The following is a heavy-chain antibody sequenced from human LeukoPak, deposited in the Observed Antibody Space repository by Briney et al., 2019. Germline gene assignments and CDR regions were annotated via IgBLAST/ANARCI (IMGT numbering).Heavy chain of an antibody. CDR1: GFTSSDYA. D-gene: IGHD6-6*01. V-gene: IGHV3-23*01. J-gene: IGHJ4*02. CDR2: ISTSGSGGAT. Sequence: PGGSLRLSCAASGFTSSDYAMAWVRQAPGKGLEWVSIISTSGSGGATYYADSMKGRFTISRDSPKNTLYLQMNSLRAEDTAVYYCARAPGSLVSVAGRPYYFDFWGQGTLVTVSS. CDR3: ARAPGSLVSVAGRPYYFDF.